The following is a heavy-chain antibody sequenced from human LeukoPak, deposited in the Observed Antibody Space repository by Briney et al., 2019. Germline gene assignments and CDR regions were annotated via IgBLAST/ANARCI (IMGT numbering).Heavy chain of an antibody. CDR1: GFIFNDYG. V-gene: IGHV3-20*04. CDR2: IDWNGDST. J-gene: IGHJ4*02. CDR3: AKGMRQWLVDY. D-gene: IGHD6-19*01. Sequence: GGSLRLSCAASGFIFNDYGMNWVRQAPGKGLEWVSSIDWNGDSTDYADSVKGRFTISRDNSKNTLYLQMNSLRAEDTAVYYCAKGMRQWLVDYWGQGTLVTVSS.